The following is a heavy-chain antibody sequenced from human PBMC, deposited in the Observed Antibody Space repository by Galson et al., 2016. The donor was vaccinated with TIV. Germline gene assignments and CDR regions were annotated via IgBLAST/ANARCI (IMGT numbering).Heavy chain of an antibody. Sequence: SVKVSCKASGGILSGYAINWVRQAPGQGLEWMGRIIPIFRTTNYAEKFQGRVTITADDSTHTAHMELSSLKSEDTAVYYCARRTDGHLYDYYGMDVWGQGTTGIVSS. CDR2: IIPIFRTT. CDR3: ARRTDGHLYDYYGMDV. V-gene: IGHV1-69*13. CDR1: GGILSGYA. J-gene: IGHJ6*02. D-gene: IGHD5-24*01.